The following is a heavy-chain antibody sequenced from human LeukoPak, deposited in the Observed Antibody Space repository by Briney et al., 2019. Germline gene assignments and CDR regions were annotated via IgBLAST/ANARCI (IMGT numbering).Heavy chain of an antibody. CDR3: ARDSCSGGSCQGRVDAFDI. D-gene: IGHD2-15*01. CDR2: ISSSSSYI. CDR1: GFTFSSYS. V-gene: IGHV3-21*01. Sequence: SGGSLRLSCAASGFTFSSYSMNWVREAPGKGLEGVSSISSSSSYIYYGDSVKGRFTISRDNAKNSLYLQMHSLSAEDTAVYYCARDSCSGGSCQGRVDAFDIWGQGTMVTVPS. J-gene: IGHJ3*02.